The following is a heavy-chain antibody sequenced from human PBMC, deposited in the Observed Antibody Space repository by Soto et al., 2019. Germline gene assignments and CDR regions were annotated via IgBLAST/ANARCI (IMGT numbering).Heavy chain of an antibody. CDR1: GFIFSQYS. CDR2: ISSTGALM. D-gene: IGHD6-19*01. CDR3: ARDRLARGIPVAGRIDY. J-gene: IGHJ4*02. Sequence: EVQLVESGGGLVKPGGSLRLSCAASGFIFSQYSMNWVRQAPGMGLEWVSSISSTGALMYYADSVKGRFTISRDDADNSLYLQMNSLRVEDTAVYYCARDRLARGIPVAGRIDYWGQGALVTVSS. V-gene: IGHV3-21*02.